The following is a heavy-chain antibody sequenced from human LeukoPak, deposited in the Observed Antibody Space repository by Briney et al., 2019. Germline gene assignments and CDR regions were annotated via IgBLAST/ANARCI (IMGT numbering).Heavy chain of an antibody. V-gene: IGHV3-48*01. D-gene: IGHD5-12*01. CDR3: ARDQGSGYQSRGFDY. CDR2: ISRSSSTI. Sequence: PGGSLRLSCAASGFTFSSYSMNWVRQAPGKGLEWVSYISRSSSTIYYADSVRGRFTISRDNAKNSLYLQMNSLRAEDTAVYYCARDQGSGYQSRGFDYWGQGTLVTVSS. CDR1: GFTFSSYS. J-gene: IGHJ4*02.